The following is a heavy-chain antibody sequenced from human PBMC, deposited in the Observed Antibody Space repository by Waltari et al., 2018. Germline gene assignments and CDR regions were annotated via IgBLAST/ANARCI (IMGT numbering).Heavy chain of an antibody. J-gene: IGHJ4*02. CDR3: LNLAYCNPSTCYPRPG. V-gene: IGHV4-34*01. CDR1: GGSFTSYY. Sequence: QVKLKQWGAGLLKPSETLSLTCSVDGGSFTSYYWSWIRHPPGKGLEWMGELTHRGSTHYNPSLTGRVTMSVDKSKSQFSLKLTSVTAADTAVYYCLNLAYCNPSTCYPRPGWGPGNLVVVSS. CDR2: LTHRGST. D-gene: IGHD2-2*01.